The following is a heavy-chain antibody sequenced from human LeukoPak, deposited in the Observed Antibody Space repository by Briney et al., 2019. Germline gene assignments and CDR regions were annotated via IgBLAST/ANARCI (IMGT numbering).Heavy chain of an antibody. CDR2: IYPGDSDT. V-gene: IGHV5-51*01. D-gene: IGHD3-22*01. J-gene: IGHJ4*02. Sequence: GESLKISCKGSGYSFTSYWIGWVRQMPGKGLEWMGIIYPGDSDTRYSPSFQGQATISADKSISTAYLQWSSLKASDTAMYYCASTLDYDSSGYYSHFDYWGQGTLVTVSS. CDR1: GYSFTSYW. CDR3: ASTLDYDSSGYYSHFDY.